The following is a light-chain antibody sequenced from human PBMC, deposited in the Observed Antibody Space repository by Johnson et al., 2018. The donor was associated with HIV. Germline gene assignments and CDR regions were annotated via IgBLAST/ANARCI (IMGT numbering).Light chain of an antibody. CDR2: DNN. V-gene: IGLV1-51*01. CDR3: GTWDSSLSAFYYV. Sequence: QAVLTQPPSVSAAPGQKVAISCSGSSSNIGNNYVSWYQHLPGTAPQLLIYDNNKRPSGIPDRFSGSKSGTSATLGITGLQTGDEADYYCGTWDSSLSAFYYVFGTGTKVTVL. J-gene: IGLJ1*01. CDR1: SSNIGNNY.